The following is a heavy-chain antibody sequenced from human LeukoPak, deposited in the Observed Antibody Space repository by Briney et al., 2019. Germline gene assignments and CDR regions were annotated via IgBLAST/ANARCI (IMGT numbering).Heavy chain of an antibody. CDR1: GVSISSYY. CDR3: ARRPIVGTKGHDY. D-gene: IGHD1-26*01. J-gene: IGHJ4*02. V-gene: IGHV4-59*08. Sequence: SETLSLTCTVSGVSISSYYWGWIRQPPGKGLEWIGYIYYSGTTNYNPSLKSRVTISVDTSKNQFSLKLTSVTAADTAVYYCARRPIVGTKGHDYWGQGTLVTVSS. CDR2: IYYSGTT.